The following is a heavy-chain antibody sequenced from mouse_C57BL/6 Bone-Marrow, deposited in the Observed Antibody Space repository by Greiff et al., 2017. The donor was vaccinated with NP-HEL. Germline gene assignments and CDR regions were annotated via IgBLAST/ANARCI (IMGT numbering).Heavy chain of an antibody. J-gene: IGHJ2*01. CDR3: ARENFGGFFDY. CDR1: GYSITSGYD. Sequence: EVQLQQSGPGMVKPSQSLSLTCTVTGYSITSGYDWHWIRHFPGNKLEWMGYISYSGSTNYNPSLKSRISITHDTSKNHFFLKLNSVTTEDTATYYCARENFGGFFDYWGQGTTLTVSS. CDR2: ISYSGST. V-gene: IGHV3-1*01.